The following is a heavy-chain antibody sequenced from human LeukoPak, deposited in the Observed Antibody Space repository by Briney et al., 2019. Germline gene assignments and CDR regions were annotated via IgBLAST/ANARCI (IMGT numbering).Heavy chain of an antibody. Sequence: GGSLRLSCSASGFTFSSYSMNWVRQAPGEGLEWVSYISSLSGTIYYADSVRGRFTISRDNAKNSLYLQMNSLRAEDTAVYSCARGADGVSSNSRGWFDPWGQGTLVTVSS. CDR2: ISSLSGTI. V-gene: IGHV3-48*04. J-gene: IGHJ5*02. CDR3: ARGADGVSSNSRGWFDP. D-gene: IGHD2-15*01. CDR1: GFTFSSYS.